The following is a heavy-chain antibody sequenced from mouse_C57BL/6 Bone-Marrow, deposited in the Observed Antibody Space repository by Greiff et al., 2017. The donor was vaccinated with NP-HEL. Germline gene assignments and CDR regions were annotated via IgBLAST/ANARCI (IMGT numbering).Heavy chain of an antibody. Sequence: QVQLKQPGTELVKPGASVKLSCKASGYTFTSYWMHWVKQRPGQGLEWIGNINPSNGGTNYNEKFKSKATLTVDKSSSTAYMQLSSLTSEDSAVYYCAREGYYYGSSRYAMDYWGQGTSVTVSS. CDR2: INPSNGGT. D-gene: IGHD1-1*01. J-gene: IGHJ4*01. CDR1: GYTFTSYW. V-gene: IGHV1-53*01. CDR3: AREGYYYGSSRYAMDY.